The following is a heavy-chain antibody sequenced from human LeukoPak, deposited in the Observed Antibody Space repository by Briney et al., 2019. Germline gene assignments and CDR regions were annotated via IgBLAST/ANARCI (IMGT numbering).Heavy chain of an antibody. CDR2: IIPIFGTA. V-gene: IGHV1-69*13. CDR1: GGTFSSYA. Sequence: ASVKVSCKASGGTFSSYAISWVRQAPGQGLEWMGGIIPIFGTANYAQKFQGRVTITADESTSTAYMELSSLRSEDTAVYYCARVGYGDYAYYFDYWGQGTLATVSS. J-gene: IGHJ4*02. CDR3: ARVGYGDYAYYFDY. D-gene: IGHD4-17*01.